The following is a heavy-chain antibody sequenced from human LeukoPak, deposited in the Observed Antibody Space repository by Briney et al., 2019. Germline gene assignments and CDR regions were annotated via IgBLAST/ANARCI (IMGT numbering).Heavy chain of an antibody. CDR3: AKDVVGYYDVLPGYYDY. CDR2: ISWNSGGI. CDR1: GLTFDDYA. V-gene: IGHV3-9*01. D-gene: IGHD3-9*01. Sequence: GRSLRLSCAASGLTFDDYAMYWVRQAPGKGLELVSGISWNSGGIGYADSVKGRFTIYRDNAKNSLYLQMNSLRVEDTALYYCAKDVVGYYDVLPGYYDYWGQGTLVTVSS. J-gene: IGHJ4*02.